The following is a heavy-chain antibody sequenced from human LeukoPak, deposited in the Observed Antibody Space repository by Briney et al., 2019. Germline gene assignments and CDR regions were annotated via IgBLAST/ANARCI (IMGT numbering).Heavy chain of an antibody. Sequence: ASVKVSCKASGYTFTNYGTNWVRQAPGQGLEWMGWTSAYNGNTIYAQKLQGGVTMTTDTSTSTAYMELRSLRSDDTAVYYCARDRPSYGDYDYWGQGTLVTVSS. CDR1: GYTFTNYG. J-gene: IGHJ4*02. CDR3: ARDRPSYGDYDY. CDR2: TSAYNGNT. D-gene: IGHD4-17*01. V-gene: IGHV1-18*01.